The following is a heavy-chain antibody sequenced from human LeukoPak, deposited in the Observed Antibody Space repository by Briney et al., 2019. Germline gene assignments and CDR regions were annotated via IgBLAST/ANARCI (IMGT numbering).Heavy chain of an antibody. CDR1: GGSISSYY. D-gene: IGHD3-3*01. V-gene: IGHV4-4*07. CDR3: ARSAYDFWSERDLYDYSYYMDV. Sequence: KPSETLSLTCTVSGGSISSYYWSWIRQPAGKELEWIGRIYTSGSTNYNPSLKSRVTMSVDTSKNQFSLKLSSVTAADTAVYYCARSAYDFWSERDLYDYSYYMDVWGKGTTVTVSS. J-gene: IGHJ6*03. CDR2: IYTSGST.